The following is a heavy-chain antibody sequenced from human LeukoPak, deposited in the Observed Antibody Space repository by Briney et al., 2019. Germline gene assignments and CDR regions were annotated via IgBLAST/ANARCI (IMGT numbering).Heavy chain of an antibody. J-gene: IGHJ1*01. D-gene: IGHD4-17*01. CDR1: GYTFTSYG. CDR2: ISAYNGNT. V-gene: IGHV1-18*04. Sequence: ASVKVSCKASGYTFTSYGISWVRQAPGQGLEWIGWISAYNGNTNYAQKLQGRVTMTTDTSTSTAYMELRSLRSDDTAVYYCARSLKSMTTVTIEYFQHWGQGTLVTVSS. CDR3: ARSLKSMTTVTIEYFQH.